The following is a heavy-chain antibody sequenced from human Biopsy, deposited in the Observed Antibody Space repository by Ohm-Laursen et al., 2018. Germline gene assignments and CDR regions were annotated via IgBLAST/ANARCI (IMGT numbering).Heavy chain of an antibody. J-gene: IGHJ4*02. CDR3: ARVGSGWAPFDK. CDR1: GYSISSDYR. CDR2: IFKDGNT. V-gene: IGHV4-38-2*02. D-gene: IGHD6-19*01. Sequence: SETLSLTCPVSGYSISSDYRWGWTRQAPGKTLEWLGNIFKDGNTHYNPSLRSRLIISIDTSKNQFSLMMTSVSGADTAVYFCARVGSGWAPFDKWGPGTLVTVSS.